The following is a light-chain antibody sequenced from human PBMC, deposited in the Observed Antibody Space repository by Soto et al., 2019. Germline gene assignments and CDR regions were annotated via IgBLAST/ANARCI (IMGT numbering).Light chain of an antibody. J-gene: IGKJ5*01. CDR1: QSVSSN. CDR2: GAS. CDR3: GQYNNRPSIT. V-gene: IGKV3-15*01. Sequence: EILMTQSPATLSVSPGERATLSCRASQSVSSNLAWYQQKPGQAPRLLIYGASTRATGIPARFSGSGSGTEFTLTTSSIQSEDVSVYYCGQYNNRPSITFGRGTRVEIK.